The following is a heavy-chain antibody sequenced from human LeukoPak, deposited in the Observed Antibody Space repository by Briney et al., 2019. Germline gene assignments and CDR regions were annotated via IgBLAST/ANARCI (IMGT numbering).Heavy chain of an antibody. J-gene: IGHJ6*02. V-gene: IGHV4-34*01. CDR1: GGSFSGYY. Sequence: SETLSLTCAVYGGSFSGYYWSWIRQPPGKGLEWIGEFNHSGSTNYNPSLKSRVTISVDTSKNQFSLKLSSVTAADTAVYYCARAPKRYSSGWSQRVYGMDVWGQGTTVTVSS. D-gene: IGHD6-19*01. CDR3: ARAPKRYSSGWSQRVYGMDV. CDR2: FNHSGST.